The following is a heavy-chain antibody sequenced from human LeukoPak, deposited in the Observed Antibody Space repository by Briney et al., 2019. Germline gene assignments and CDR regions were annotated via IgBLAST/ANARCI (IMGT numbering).Heavy chain of an antibody. CDR3: AREERYSSSWPDF. D-gene: IGHD6-13*01. Sequence: SETLSLTCTVSGGSISSGGHYWSWIRQPPGKGLEWIGYIYHSGSTYYNPSLKSRVTISVDRSKNQFSLKLSSVTAADTAVYYCAREERYSSSWPDFWGQGTLVTVSS. CDR2: IYHSGST. V-gene: IGHV4-30-2*01. CDR1: GGSISSGGHY. J-gene: IGHJ4*02.